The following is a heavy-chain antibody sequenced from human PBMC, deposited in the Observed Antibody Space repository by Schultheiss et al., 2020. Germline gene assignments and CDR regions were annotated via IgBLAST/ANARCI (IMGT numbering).Heavy chain of an antibody. J-gene: IGHJ5*02. D-gene: IGHD2-15*01. CDR1: GFTVSSNY. CDR3: TTLGYCSGGSCESPFDP. CDR2: IKSKTDGGTT. V-gene: IGHV3-15*01. Sequence: GGSLRLSCAASGFTVSSNYMSWVRQAPGKGLEWIGRIKSKTDGGTTDYAAPVKGRFTISRDDSKNTLYLQMNSLKTEDTAVYYCTTLGYCSGGSCESPFDPWGQGTLVTVSS.